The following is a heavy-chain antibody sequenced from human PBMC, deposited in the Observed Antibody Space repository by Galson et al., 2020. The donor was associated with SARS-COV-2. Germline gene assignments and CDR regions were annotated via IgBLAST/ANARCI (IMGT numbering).Heavy chain of an antibody. D-gene: IGHD3-10*01. CDR3: ARGSGSYYYFHH. J-gene: IGHJ1*01. Sequence: SETLSLTCTVSGGSISDSSYYWDWIRQSTGKGLEWIGSIYYSGSTNYNPSLEGRVTISIFTSKNQFSLKVNSLTAADTAVYYCARGSGSYYYFHHWGQGTLVTVSS. CDR1: GGSISDSSYY. CDR2: IYYSGST. V-gene: IGHV4-39*02.